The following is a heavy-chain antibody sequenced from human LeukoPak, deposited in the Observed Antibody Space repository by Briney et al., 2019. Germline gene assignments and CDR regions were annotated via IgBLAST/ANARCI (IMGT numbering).Heavy chain of an antibody. J-gene: IGHJ4*02. CDR2: IGSSGDGR. CDR1: GFTFSSYG. CDR3: AKDARRSSGWYFFDH. V-gene: IGHV3-23*01. D-gene: IGHD6-19*01. Sequence: GGSLRLSCVASGFTFSSYGMSWVRQAPGKGLGWVSGIGSSGDGRDYADSVKGRFSISRDNSKNTLYLQMNSLRAEDTAVYYCAKDARRSSGWYFFDHWGQGTLVTVSS.